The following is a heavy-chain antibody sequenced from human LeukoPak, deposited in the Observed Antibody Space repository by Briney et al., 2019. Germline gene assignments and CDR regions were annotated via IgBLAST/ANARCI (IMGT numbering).Heavy chain of an antibody. V-gene: IGHV4-61*02. J-gene: IGHJ6*03. CDR3: ARSSTTDANHYYYYYMDV. D-gene: IGHD2-2*01. CDR1: GGSINSGSYY. CDR2: IYTSGNT. Sequence: SQTLSLTCSVSGGSINSGSYYWNWIRQPAGEGLEWIGRIYTSGNTNYNPSLKSRVTISVDTSKNQFSLKLSSVTAADTAVYYCARSSTTDANHYYYYYMDVWGRGTTVTVSS.